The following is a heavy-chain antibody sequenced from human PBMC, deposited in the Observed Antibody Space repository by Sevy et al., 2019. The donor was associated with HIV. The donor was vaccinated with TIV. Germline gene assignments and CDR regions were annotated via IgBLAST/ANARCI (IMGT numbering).Heavy chain of an antibody. V-gene: IGHV3-21*01. CDR3: ARVDYDILTGYHFDY. J-gene: IGHJ4*02. CDR1: GFTFSSYS. CDR2: ISSSSSYI. D-gene: IGHD3-9*01. Sequence: GGSLRLSCAASGFTFSSYSMNWVRQAPGKGLEWVSSISSSSSYIYYADSVKGRFTISRDNAKNSLYLQMNSLRAEDTAVYYCARVDYDILTGYHFDYWGQGTLVTVSS.